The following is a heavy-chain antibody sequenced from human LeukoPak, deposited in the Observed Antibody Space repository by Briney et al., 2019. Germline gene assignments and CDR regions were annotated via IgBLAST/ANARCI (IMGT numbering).Heavy chain of an antibody. CDR3: AKYLMVVVAATPIPFDY. CDR2: ISGRGGST. J-gene: IGHJ4*02. Sequence: GGSLRLSCAASGFTFSSYPMSWVRQAPGRGLEWVSPISGRGGSTYYADSVKGRFTISRDNSKNTLYLQMNSLRAEDTAVYYCAKYLMVVVAATPIPFDYWGQGTLVTVSS. V-gene: IGHV3-23*01. CDR1: GFTFSSYP. D-gene: IGHD2-15*01.